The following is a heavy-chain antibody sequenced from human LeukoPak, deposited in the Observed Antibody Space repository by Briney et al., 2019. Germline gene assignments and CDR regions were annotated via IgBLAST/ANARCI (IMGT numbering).Heavy chain of an antibody. V-gene: IGHV3-23*01. CDR2: ISGSGGST. CDR1: GFTFSSYA. D-gene: IGHD3-3*01. Sequence: GGSLRLSCAASGFTFSSYAMSWVRQAPGKGLEWVSAISGSGGSTYYADSVKGRFTISTDNSNNTLYLQMNSLRAEDTAVYYCAKAPNYDFWSGYFDYWGQGTLVTVSS. CDR3: AKAPNYDFWSGYFDY. J-gene: IGHJ4*02.